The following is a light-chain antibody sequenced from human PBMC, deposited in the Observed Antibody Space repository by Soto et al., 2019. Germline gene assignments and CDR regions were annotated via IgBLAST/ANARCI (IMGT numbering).Light chain of an antibody. Sequence: EIVLTQSPGTLSLSPGDRATLSCRASQSVGRDYLAWFQHKAGQAPRRLVHGASNRATGIPGRFSGSGSGTDFTLTNTRLEPEDFAVYYCHQYATDPLTFGGGTKVEI. V-gene: IGKV3-20*01. CDR2: GAS. J-gene: IGKJ4*01. CDR1: QSVGRDY. CDR3: HQYATDPLT.